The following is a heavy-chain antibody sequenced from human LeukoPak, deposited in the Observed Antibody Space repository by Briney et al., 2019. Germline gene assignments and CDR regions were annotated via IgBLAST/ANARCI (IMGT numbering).Heavy chain of an antibody. CDR3: ARVYSYGLNYFDY. J-gene: IGHJ4*02. CDR1: GGTFSSYA. CDR2: IIPIFGTA. V-gene: IGHV1-69*05. Sequence: ASVKVSCKASGGTFSSYAISWVRQAPGQGLEWMGGIIPIFGTANYAQKFQGRVTITTDESTSTAYMELSSLRSEDTAVYYCARVYSYGLNYFDYWGQGTLVTVSA. D-gene: IGHD5-18*01.